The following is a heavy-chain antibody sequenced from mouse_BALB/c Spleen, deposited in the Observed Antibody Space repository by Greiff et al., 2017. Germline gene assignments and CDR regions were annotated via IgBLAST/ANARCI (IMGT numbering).Heavy chain of an antibody. CDR2: IYPSDSYT. CDR3: TRRRYDVDAMDY. CDR1: GYTFTSYW. Sequence: QVQLKQPGAELVRPGASVKLSCKASGYTFTSYWINWVKQRPGQGLEWIGNIYPSDSYTNYNQKFKDKATLTVDKSSSTAYMQLSSPTSEDSAVYYCTRRRYDVDAMDYWGQGTSVTVSS. V-gene: IGHV1-69*02. J-gene: IGHJ4*01. D-gene: IGHD2-14*01.